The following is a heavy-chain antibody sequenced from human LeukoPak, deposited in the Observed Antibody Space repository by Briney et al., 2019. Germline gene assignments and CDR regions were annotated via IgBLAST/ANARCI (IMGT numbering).Heavy chain of an antibody. CDR3: ARGDNWSPYYFDY. CDR1: GGSFSSYY. J-gene: IGHJ4*02. D-gene: IGHD1-20*01. Sequence: PSETLSLTCAVYGGSFSSYYWSWIRQPPGKGLEWIGYIYYSGSTNYNPSLKSRVTISVDTSKNQFSLKLSSVTAADTAVYYCARGDNWSPYYFDYWGQGTLVTVSS. CDR2: IYYSGST. V-gene: IGHV4-59*01.